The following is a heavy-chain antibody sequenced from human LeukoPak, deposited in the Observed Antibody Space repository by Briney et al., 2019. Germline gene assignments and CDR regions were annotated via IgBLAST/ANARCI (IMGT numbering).Heavy chain of an antibody. Sequence: SETLSLTCTVSGGSISSYYWSWIRQPPGKGLEWIGRIYTSGSTNYNPSLKSRVTISVDTSKNQFSLKLNSVTAADTAVYYCASSRYSSSHFDYWGQGTLVTVSS. CDR3: ASSRYSSSHFDY. CDR1: GGSISSYY. J-gene: IGHJ4*02. CDR2: IYTSGST. D-gene: IGHD6-6*01. V-gene: IGHV4-4*08.